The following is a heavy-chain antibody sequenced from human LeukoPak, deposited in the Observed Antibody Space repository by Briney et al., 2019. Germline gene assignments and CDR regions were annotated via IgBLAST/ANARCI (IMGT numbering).Heavy chain of an antibody. CDR2: IYYGENT. V-gene: IGHV4-59*01. Sequence: SETLSLTCTVSGGSISSYYWSWIRQPPGKGLEWIGYIYYGENTNYIPSLKSRVTMSVDTSMNQFSLKLSSVTAADTAVYYCARVGGSNYYYYGMDVWGQGTTVTVSS. CDR3: ARVGGSNYYYYGMDV. D-gene: IGHD2-15*01. CDR1: GGSISSYY. J-gene: IGHJ6*02.